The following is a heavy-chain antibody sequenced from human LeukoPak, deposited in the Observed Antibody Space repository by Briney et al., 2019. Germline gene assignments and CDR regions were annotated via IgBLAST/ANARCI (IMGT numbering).Heavy chain of an antibody. CDR3: AKDRTVTNYYYYYMDV. V-gene: IGHV3-30*02. Sequence: GGSLRLPCAASGFTFSSYGMHWVRQAPGKGLEWVAFIRYDGSNKYYADSVKGRFTISRDNSKNTPYLQMNSLRAEDTAVYYCAKDRTVTNYYYYYMDVWGKGTTVTVSS. CDR2: IRYDGSNK. D-gene: IGHD4-11*01. CDR1: GFTFSSYG. J-gene: IGHJ6*03.